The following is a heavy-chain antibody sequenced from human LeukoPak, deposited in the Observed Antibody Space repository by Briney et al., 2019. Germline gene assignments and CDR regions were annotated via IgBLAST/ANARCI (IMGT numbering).Heavy chain of an antibody. CDR1: GLTFRRDW. V-gene: IGHV3-7*01. CDR2: IKRDGSDK. D-gene: IGHD5-18*01. CDR3: ATLDTAMVTNFGY. J-gene: IGHJ4*02. Sequence: GGSLRLSCAASGLTFRRDWMSWVRQAPGKGLEWVAMIKRDGSDKYYVDSVKGRFTISSDNTKNSLNLQMNSLRAEDTAVYYCATLDTAMVTNFGYWGQGTLVTVSS.